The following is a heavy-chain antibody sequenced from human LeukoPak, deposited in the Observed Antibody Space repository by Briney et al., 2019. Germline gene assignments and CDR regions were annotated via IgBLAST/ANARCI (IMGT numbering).Heavy chain of an antibody. V-gene: IGHV4-4*07. J-gene: IGHJ6*02. CDR3: AGDSDGGNAKAFYYYGMDV. D-gene: IGHD4-23*01. Sequence: SETLSLTCTVSGGSISSYYWSWIRQPAGKGLEWIGRIYTSGSTNYNPSLKSRVTMSVDTSKNQFSLKLSSVTAADTAVYYCAGDSDGGNAKAFYYYGMDVWGQGTTVTVSS. CDR1: GGSISSYY. CDR2: IYTSGST.